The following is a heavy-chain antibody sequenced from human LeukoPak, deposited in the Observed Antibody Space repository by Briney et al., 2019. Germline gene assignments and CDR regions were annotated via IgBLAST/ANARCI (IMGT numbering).Heavy chain of an antibody. V-gene: IGHV1-46*01. CDR2: INPSGGST. D-gene: IGHD3-10*02. Sequence: ASVKVSCKASGYTFTSYYMHWVRQAPGQGLEWMGLINPSGGSTSYAQKFQGRVTMTRDMSTSTVYMELSSLRSEDTAVYYCARSMSMFSGPPQADYFDYWGQGTLVTVSS. J-gene: IGHJ4*02. CDR3: ARSMSMFSGPPQADYFDY. CDR1: GYTFTSYY.